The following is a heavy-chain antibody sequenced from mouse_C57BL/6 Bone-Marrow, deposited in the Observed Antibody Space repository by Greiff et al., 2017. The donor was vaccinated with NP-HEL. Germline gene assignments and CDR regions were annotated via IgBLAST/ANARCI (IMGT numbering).Heavy chain of an antibody. V-gene: IGHV2-2*01. D-gene: IGHD2-3*01. CDR3: ARLDGYYGWYFDV. CDR2: IWSGGST. CDR1: GFSLTSYG. J-gene: IGHJ1*03. Sequence: QVQLQQSGPGLVQPSQSLSITCTVSGFSLTSYGVHWVRQSPGKGLEWLGVIWSGGSTDYNAAFISRLSISKDNSKSQVFFKMNSLQADDTAIYYCARLDGYYGWYFDVWGTGTTVTVSS.